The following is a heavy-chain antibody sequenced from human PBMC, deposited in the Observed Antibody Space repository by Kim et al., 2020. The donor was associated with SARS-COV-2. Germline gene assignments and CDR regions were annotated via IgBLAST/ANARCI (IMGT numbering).Heavy chain of an antibody. CDR1: GFTFSSYA. V-gene: IGHV3-23*01. D-gene: IGHD3-3*01. J-gene: IGHJ6*02. CDR2: ISGSGGST. Sequence: GGSLRLSCAASGFTFSSYAMSWVRQAPGKGLEWVSAISGSGGSTYYADSVKGRFTISRDNSKNTLYLQMNSLRAEDTAVYYCAKDRGAYYDFWSGSYGMDVWGQGTTVTVSS. CDR3: AKDRGAYYDFWSGSYGMDV.